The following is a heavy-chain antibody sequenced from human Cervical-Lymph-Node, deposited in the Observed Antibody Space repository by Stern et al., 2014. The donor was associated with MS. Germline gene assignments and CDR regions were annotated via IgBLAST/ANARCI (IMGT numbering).Heavy chain of an antibody. CDR1: GGTFNSYV. V-gene: IGHV1-69*01. CDR2: TVTLFSTT. D-gene: IGHD6-6*01. Sequence: VQLVDSGAEVKKPWSSVKVSCKASGGTFNSYVIRWVRQAPGQGLEWLGGTVTLFSTTHYAQKLQGRVTITADESRSTTYMELTSLRSDDTAVYYCARGGIGSSRLYYHFYGMDVWGQGTTVTVSS. CDR3: ARGGIGSSRLYYHFYGMDV. J-gene: IGHJ6*02.